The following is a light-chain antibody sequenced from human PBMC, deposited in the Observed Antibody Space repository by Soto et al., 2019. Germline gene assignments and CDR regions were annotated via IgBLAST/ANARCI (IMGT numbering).Light chain of an antibody. J-gene: IGKJ1*01. CDR3: QPYGTSPYT. Sequence: EIVLTKSPGTLYLSPGERATLSCRASQSVSSTYLAWYQQNRDQAPRLLLYGASSRAPGIPARFGGSGSGTDFTLTISILEREDFAVYYFQPYGTSPYTFGQATTLEIK. V-gene: IGKV3-20*01. CDR1: QSVSSTY. CDR2: GAS.